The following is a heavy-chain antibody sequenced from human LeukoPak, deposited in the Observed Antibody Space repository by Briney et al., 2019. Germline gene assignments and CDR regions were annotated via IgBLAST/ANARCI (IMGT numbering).Heavy chain of an antibody. CDR2: ISGGGDIT. CDR1: GFTFSTYA. D-gene: IGHD1-26*01. CDR3: AKGGKWDVTPFDY. V-gene: IGHV3-23*01. J-gene: IGHJ4*02. Sequence: PGGSLRLSCAASGFTFSTYAMSWVRQTPGKGLEWVSVISGGGDITYYADSVKGRFTISRDNSKNTLYLQVNSLRAEDTAVYYCAKGGKWDVTPFDYWGQGTLVTVSS.